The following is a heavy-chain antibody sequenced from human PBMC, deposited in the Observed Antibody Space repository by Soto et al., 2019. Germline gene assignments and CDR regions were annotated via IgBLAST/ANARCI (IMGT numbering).Heavy chain of an antibody. CDR2: MNPNSGNT. CDR3: ARGGPTPRYYDFCSGYYVIYPLEHRNGFDP. V-gene: IGHV1-8*01. CDR1: GYTFTSYD. Sequence: QVQLVKSGAEVKKPGASVKVSCKASGYTFTSYDINWVRQATGQGLEWMGWMNPNSGNTGYAQKFQGRVTMTRNTYIRTAYMGLRSLRAEDTAVYYCARGGPTPRYYDFCSGYYVIYPLEHRNGFDPWGQGTLVTVSS. J-gene: IGHJ5*02. D-gene: IGHD3-3*01.